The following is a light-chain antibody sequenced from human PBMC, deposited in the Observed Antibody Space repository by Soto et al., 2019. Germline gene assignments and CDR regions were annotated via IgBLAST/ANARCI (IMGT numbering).Light chain of an antibody. CDR3: QQYGTSHPT. CDR1: QSVSRNS. Sequence: IVLTQSPGTLSLSPGERATLSCRASQSVSRNSLAWYQQQPGQAPRLLIYGASSRATDIPDRFSGRGSGTDFTLIVSRLEPEDFAVYFCQQYGTSHPTFGPGTKVDIK. CDR2: GAS. J-gene: IGKJ3*01. V-gene: IGKV3-20*01.